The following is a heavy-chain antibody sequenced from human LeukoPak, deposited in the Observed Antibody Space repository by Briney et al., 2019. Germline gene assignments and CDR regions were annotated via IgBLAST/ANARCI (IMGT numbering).Heavy chain of an antibody. J-gene: IGHJ6*02. CDR3: ARDVSYCSGGSCYLGYYGMDV. CDR2: ISSSSYI. Sequence: GGSLRLSCAASGFTFSSYSMNWVRQAPGKGLEWVSSISSSSYIYYADSVKGRFTISRDNAKNSLYLQMNSLRAEDTAVYYCARDVSYCSGGSCYLGYYGMDVWGQGTTVTVSS. V-gene: IGHV3-21*01. D-gene: IGHD2-15*01. CDR1: GFTFSSYS.